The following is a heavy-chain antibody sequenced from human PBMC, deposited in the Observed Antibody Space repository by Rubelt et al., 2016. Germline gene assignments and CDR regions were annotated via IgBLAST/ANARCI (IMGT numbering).Heavy chain of an antibody. J-gene: IGHJ6*02. V-gene: IGHV3-15*01. CDR3: TTIPLPTERSMDV. Sequence: VQLVESGGGVVQPGRSLRLSCAASGFTFSSYGMHWVRQAPGKGLEWVGRIKSKTDGGTTDYAAPVKGRFTISRDDSKNTLYLQMNSLKTEDTAVYYCTTIPLPTERSMDVWGQGTTVTVSS. CDR2: IKSKTDGGTT. CDR1: GFTFSSYG. D-gene: IGHD2-2*01.